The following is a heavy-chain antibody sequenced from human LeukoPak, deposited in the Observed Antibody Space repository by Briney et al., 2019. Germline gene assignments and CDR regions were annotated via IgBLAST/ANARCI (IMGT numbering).Heavy chain of an antibody. V-gene: IGHV3-11*06. CDR1: GFTFRDYY. D-gene: IGHD5-18*01. CDR3: TRDTHTASFDY. J-gene: IGHJ4*02. Sequence: PGGSLRLSCAASGFTFRDYYMTWIRQAPGKGLEWVSSISSSSSYIYYADSVKGRFTISRDNAKNSLYLQMNSLRAEDTAVYYCTRDTHTASFDYWGQGNLVTVSS. CDR2: ISSSSSYI.